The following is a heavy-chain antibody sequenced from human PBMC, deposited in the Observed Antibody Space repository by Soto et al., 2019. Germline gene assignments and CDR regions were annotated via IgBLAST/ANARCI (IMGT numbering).Heavy chain of an antibody. D-gene: IGHD4-17*01. CDR1: GGSIRNYY. CDR2: IFYSGST. V-gene: IGHV4-59*01. Sequence: SETLSLTCSDSGGSIRNYYWSWIRQPPGKGLEWIGYIFYSGSTSYNPSLRSRVTISLDTSKSQFSLKLNSVSPADTALYFCASNFGDYRKFDFWGQGTLVTVSS. CDR3: ASNFGDYRKFDF. J-gene: IGHJ4*02.